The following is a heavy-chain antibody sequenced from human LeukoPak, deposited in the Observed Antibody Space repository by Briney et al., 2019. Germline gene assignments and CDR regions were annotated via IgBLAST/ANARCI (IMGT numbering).Heavy chain of an antibody. CDR1: GFTFSSYA. Sequence: GGSLRLSCAASGFTFSSYAMSWVRQAPGKGLEWVSAISGSGGSTYYADSVKGRFTVSRDNSKNTLYLQMNSLRAEDTAVYYCAKDESSSGWLPFDYWGQGTLVTVSS. D-gene: IGHD6-19*01. CDR2: ISGSGGST. V-gene: IGHV3-23*01. J-gene: IGHJ4*02. CDR3: AKDESSSGWLPFDY.